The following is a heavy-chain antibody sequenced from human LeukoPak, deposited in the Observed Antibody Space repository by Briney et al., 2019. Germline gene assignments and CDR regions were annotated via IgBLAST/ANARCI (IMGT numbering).Heavy chain of an antibody. V-gene: IGHV1-46*01. Sequence: GASVKVSCKVSGYTLTELSMHWVRQAPGQGLEWMGIINPSGGSTSYAQKFQGRVTMTRDTSTSTVYMELSSLRSEDTAVYYCALLWFGELYDYYYMDVWGKGTTVTISS. CDR1: GYTLTELS. CDR2: INPSGGST. D-gene: IGHD3-10*01. J-gene: IGHJ6*03. CDR3: ALLWFGELYDYYYMDV.